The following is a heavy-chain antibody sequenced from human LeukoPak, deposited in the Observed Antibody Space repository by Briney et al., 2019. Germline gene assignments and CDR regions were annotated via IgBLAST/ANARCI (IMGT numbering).Heavy chain of an antibody. J-gene: IGHJ4*02. CDR2: ISGSDGFT. V-gene: IGHV3-23*01. CDR1: GFPFSSYA. CDR3: VRSLDY. Sequence: GGSLRLSCAASGFPFSSYAMNWVRQAPGKGLEWVSVISGSDGFTQYADSVKGRFTISRDNSKNTVYLQMNRLRVEDTALYYCVRSLDYWGQGTLVTVSS.